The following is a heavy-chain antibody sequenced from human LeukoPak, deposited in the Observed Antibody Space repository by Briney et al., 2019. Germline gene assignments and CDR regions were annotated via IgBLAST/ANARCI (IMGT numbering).Heavy chain of an antibody. J-gene: IGHJ4*02. CDR2: ISGSDGFT. V-gene: IGHV3-23*01. CDR1: GFPFSSYA. CDR3: VRSLDY. Sequence: GGSLRLSCAASGFPFSSYAMNWVRQAPGKGLEWVSVISGSDGFTQYADSVKGRFTISRDNSKNTVYLQMNRLRVEDTALYYCVRSLDYWGQGTLVTVSS.